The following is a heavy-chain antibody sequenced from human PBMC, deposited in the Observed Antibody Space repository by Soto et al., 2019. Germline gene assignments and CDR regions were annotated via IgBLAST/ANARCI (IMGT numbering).Heavy chain of an antibody. V-gene: IGHV4-59*01. D-gene: IGHD3-10*01. J-gene: IGHJ4*02. CDR1: GGSISSYY. Sequence: QVQLQESGPGLVKPSETLSLTCTVSGGSISSYYWSWVRQPPGKGLEWIGYIYYSGSTNYNPSLSGRVPISADTSKNQFPLKLSSVTAADTAVYYCASGMVRGGFDYWGQGTLVTVSS. CDR3: ASGMVRGGFDY. CDR2: IYYSGST.